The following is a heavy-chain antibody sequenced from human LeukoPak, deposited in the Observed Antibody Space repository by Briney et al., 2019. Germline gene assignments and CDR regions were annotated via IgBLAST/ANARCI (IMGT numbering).Heavy chain of an antibody. Sequence: SETLSLTCAVYGGSFSGYYWSWIRQPPRPGKGLEWFGEINHSGSTKYNPSLKSRDTISVDTSKNQFSLKLSSVTAADTAVYYCARDYRSTIGGEYGMDVWGQGTTVTVSS. CDR2: INHSGST. J-gene: IGHJ6*02. CDR3: ARDYRSTIGGEYGMDV. D-gene: IGHD3-16*01. V-gene: IGHV4-34*01. CDR1: GGSFSGYY.